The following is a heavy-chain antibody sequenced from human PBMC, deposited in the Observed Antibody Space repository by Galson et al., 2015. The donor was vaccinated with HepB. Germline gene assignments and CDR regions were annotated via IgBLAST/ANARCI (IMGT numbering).Heavy chain of an antibody. D-gene: IGHD3-9*01. V-gene: IGHV3-30-3*01. J-gene: IGHJ6*02. CDR2: ISYDGSNK. Sequence: SLRLSCAASGFTFSSYAMHWVRQAPGKGLEWVAVISYDGSNKYYADSVKGRFTISRDNSKNTLYLQMNSLRAEDTAVYYCARSRLRYFDQQGGMDVWGQGTTVTVSS. CDR3: ARSRLRYFDQQGGMDV. CDR1: GFTFSSYA.